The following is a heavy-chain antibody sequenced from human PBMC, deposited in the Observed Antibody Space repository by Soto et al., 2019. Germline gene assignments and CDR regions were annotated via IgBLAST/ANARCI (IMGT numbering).Heavy chain of an antibody. CDR1: GFTFSNAW. CDR3: TTVLRLARRRDPYYHFSGV. V-gene: IGHV3-15*01. J-gene: IGHJ6*03. D-gene: IGHD1-1*01. CDR2: IKSKTDGGTT. Sequence: EVQLVESGGGLVKPGGSLRLSCAASGFTFSNAWMSWVRQAPGKGLEWVGRIKSKTDGGTTDYAAPVKGRFTISRDHSKNTLYLQMNSLKTADTAVYYCTTVLRLARRRDPYYHFSGVLGKGTTVTVSS.